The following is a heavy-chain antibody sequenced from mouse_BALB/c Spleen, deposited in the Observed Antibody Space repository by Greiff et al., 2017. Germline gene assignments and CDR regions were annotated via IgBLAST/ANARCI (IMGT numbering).Heavy chain of an antibody. J-gene: IGHJ4*01. Sequence: EVMLVESGGGLVKPGGSLKLSCAASGFTFSDYYMYWVRQTPEKRLEWVATISDGGSYTYYPDSVKGRFTISRDNAKNNLYLQMSSLKSEDTAMYYCARENRYYAMDYWGQGTSVTVSS. D-gene: IGHD2-14*01. V-gene: IGHV5-4*02. CDR1: GFTFSDYY. CDR2: ISDGGSYT. CDR3: ARENRYYAMDY.